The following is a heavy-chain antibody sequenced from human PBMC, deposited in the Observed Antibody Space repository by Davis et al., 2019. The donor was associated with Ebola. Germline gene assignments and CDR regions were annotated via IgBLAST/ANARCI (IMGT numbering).Heavy chain of an antibody. Sequence: SQTLSLTCAVYVRSFSVYYWSWTRQTPGKGLGWIGEINYSGSTNYDPSLKSRVTISVDTSKNQFSLMLRSVTAADTAVYYCARGMGISGLYYYYAMDVWGRGTPVTVSS. CDR1: VRSFSVYY. CDR2: INYSGST. V-gene: IGHV4-34*01. D-gene: IGHD3-10*01. CDR3: ARGMGISGLYYYYAMDV. J-gene: IGHJ6*02.